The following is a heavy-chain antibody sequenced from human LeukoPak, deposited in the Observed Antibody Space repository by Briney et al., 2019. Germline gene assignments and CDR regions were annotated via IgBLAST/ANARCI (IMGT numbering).Heavy chain of an antibody. CDR2: ISGSGSNT. CDR1: GFTFSSYA. Sequence: GGSLRLSCAASGFTFSSYAMSWVRQAPGKGLEWVSAISGSGSNTYYADSVKGRFTMSRDNSMNTLHLQMNSLRAEDTAVYFCAKTVSGSHSYQGGDYWGQGTLVFVSS. D-gene: IGHD3-16*02. CDR3: AKTVSGSHSYQGGDY. J-gene: IGHJ4*02. V-gene: IGHV3-23*01.